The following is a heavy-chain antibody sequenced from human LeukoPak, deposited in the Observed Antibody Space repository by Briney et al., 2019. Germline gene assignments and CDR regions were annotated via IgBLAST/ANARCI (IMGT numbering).Heavy chain of an antibody. CDR1: GYSISSGYY. Sequence: SETLSLTCTVSGYSISSGYYWGWIRQPPGKGLEWIGGLYHSGSTYYNPSLKSRVTISVDTSKNQFFLKLSSVTAADTAVYYCAKERSGYSLFDNWGQGTLVTVSS. V-gene: IGHV4-38-2*02. D-gene: IGHD3-22*01. J-gene: IGHJ4*02. CDR2: LYHSGST. CDR3: AKERSGYSLFDN.